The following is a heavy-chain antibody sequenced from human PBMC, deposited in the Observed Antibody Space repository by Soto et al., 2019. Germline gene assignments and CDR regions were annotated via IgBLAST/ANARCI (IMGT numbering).Heavy chain of an antibody. CDR2: MNPNSGNT. CDR1: GYTFTSYD. CDR3: ARAPMIVVVITPHAFDI. D-gene: IGHD3-22*01. J-gene: IGHJ3*02. V-gene: IGHV1-8*01. Sequence: ASVKVSCKASGYTFTSYDINWVRQATGQGLEWMGWMNPNSGNTGYAQKFQGRVTMTRNTSISTAYMELSSLRSEDTAVYYCARAPMIVVVITPHAFDIWGRGTMVTVSS.